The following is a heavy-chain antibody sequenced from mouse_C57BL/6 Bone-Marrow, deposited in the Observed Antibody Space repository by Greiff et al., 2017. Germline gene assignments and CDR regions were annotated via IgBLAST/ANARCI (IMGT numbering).Heavy chain of an antibody. CDR1: GFTFSSYA. Sequence: DVKLVESGGGLVKPGGSLKLSCAASGFTFSSYAMSWVRQTPEKRLEWVATISSGGSYTYYPDSVKGRFTISRDNAKNTLYLQMSSLKSEDTAMYYCARNSPFAYWGQGTLGTVSA. J-gene: IGHJ3*01. D-gene: IGHD2-12*01. V-gene: IGHV5-6*03. CDR3: ARNSPFAY. CDR2: ISSGGSYT.